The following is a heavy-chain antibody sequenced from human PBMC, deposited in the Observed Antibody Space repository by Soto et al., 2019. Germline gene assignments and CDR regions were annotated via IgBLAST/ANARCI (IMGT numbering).Heavy chain of an antibody. V-gene: IGHV5-51*01. CDR2: IYPGDSDT. CDR1: GDSCTSFW. J-gene: IGHJ6*02. D-gene: IGHD5-18*01. Sequence: VSLRISCKGSGDSCTSFWVGWVRQMPGKGLEWMGIIYPGDSDTRYSPSFQGQVTISADKSISTAYLQWSSLKASDTAMYYCASPGGYSYGYDYYYGMDVWGQGTTVTVSS. CDR3: ASPGGYSYGYDYYYGMDV.